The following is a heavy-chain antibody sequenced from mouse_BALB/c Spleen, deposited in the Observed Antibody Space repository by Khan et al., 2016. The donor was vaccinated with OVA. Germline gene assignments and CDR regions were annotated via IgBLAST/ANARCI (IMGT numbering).Heavy chain of an antibody. CDR2: INPSNGYT. D-gene: IGHD2-14*01. CDR3: AREGAYYRSDGWFSY. V-gene: IGHV1-4*01. Sequence: VQLQQSGAELASPGASVKMSCKASGYTFTTYTMHWVKQRPGQGLEWIGYINPSNGYTNYNQKFKDKSTLTADKSSSTAYLQLSSLTSDYSAVSYCAREGAYYRSDGWFSYWGQGTLVTVSA. CDR1: GYTFTTYT. J-gene: IGHJ3*01.